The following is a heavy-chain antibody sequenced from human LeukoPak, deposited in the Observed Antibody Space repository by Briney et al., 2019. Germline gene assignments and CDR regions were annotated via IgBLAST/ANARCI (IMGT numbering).Heavy chain of an antibody. J-gene: IGHJ4*02. CDR1: GFTFSSYS. CDR3: ARDAPSPGAAHSSSYYFDY. Sequence: GGSLRLSCAASGFTFSSYSMHWVRQAPGKGLEWVAVLSYDGSNEYYTDSMKGRFTISRDNSKNTLLLQMNSLRIEDTAEYYCARDAPSPGAAHSSSYYFDYWGQGTLVTVSS. D-gene: IGHD6-13*01. V-gene: IGHV3-30-3*01. CDR2: LSYDGSNE.